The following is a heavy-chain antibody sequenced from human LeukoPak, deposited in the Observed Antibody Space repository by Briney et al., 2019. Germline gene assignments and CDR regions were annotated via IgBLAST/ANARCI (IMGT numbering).Heavy chain of an antibody. J-gene: IGHJ4*02. D-gene: IGHD6-6*01. CDR3: ARDSSYSSSLYYFEY. CDR2: INPHSGGT. V-gene: IGHV1-2*02. CDR1: EYTFTDYY. Sequence: ASVKDSSKASEYTFTDYYMHWVRQAPGQALEWMGWINPHSGGTNYAHTFQRRVTMTRDTSISTVYMQVSRLRSDDTAVYYCARDSSYSSSLYYFEYWGQGTLVTVSS.